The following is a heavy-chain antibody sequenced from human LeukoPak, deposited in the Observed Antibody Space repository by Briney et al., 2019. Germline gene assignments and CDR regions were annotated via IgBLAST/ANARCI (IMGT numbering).Heavy chain of an antibody. CDR2: IYYNGDT. CDR1: GGSISGSNYY. Sequence: PSETLSLTCTVSGGSISGSNYYWGWIRQPPGKGLEWIGSIYYNGDTYYNPSLKSRVTMAVDTSKNQFSLKLSSVSAADTAVYYCARPGYSYGTPHYYYMDVWGKGTTVTVSS. V-gene: IGHV4-39*01. CDR3: ARPGYSYGTPHYYYMDV. J-gene: IGHJ6*03. D-gene: IGHD5-18*01.